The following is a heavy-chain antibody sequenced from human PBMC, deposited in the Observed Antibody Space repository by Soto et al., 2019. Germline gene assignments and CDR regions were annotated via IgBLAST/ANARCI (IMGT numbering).Heavy chain of an antibody. J-gene: IGHJ6*02. CDR3: ARDLFYYDSSGYYFHYYYGMDV. CDR2: ISSSSSYI. CDR1: GFTFSSYS. D-gene: IGHD3-22*01. Sequence: PGGSLRLSCAASGFTFSSYSMNWVRQAPGKGLEWVSSISSSSSYIYYADSVKGRFTISRDNAKNSLYLQMNSLRAEDTAVYYCARDLFYYDSSGYYFHYYYGMDVWGQGTTVTVS. V-gene: IGHV3-21*01.